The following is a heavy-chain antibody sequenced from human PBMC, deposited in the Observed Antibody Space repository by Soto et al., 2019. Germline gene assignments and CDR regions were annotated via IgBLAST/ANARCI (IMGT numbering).Heavy chain of an antibody. CDR2: IIPIFGTA. CDR1: GDTFSSYA. J-gene: IGHJ4*02. D-gene: IGHD6-6*01. V-gene: IGHV1-69*13. Sequence: ASVKVSCKASGDTFSSYAISWVRQAPGQGLEWMGGIIPIFGTANYAQKCQGRVTITADESTSTAYMELSSLRSEDTAVYYCASRLTIAARTDYWGQGTLVTVSS. CDR3: ASRLTIAARTDY.